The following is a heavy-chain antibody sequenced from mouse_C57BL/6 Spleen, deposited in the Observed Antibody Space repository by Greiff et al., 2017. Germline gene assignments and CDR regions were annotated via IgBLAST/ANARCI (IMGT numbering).Heavy chain of an antibody. D-gene: IGHD4-1*01. V-gene: IGHV14-4*01. Sequence: EVKLVESGAELVRPGASVKLSCTASGFNIKDAYMHWVKQRPEQGLEWIGWIDPENGDTEYASKFQGKATITADPSSNTAYLQLSSLTSEDTAVYYCTRKSNGGWFAYWGQGTLVTVSA. CDR1: GFNIKDAY. CDR2: IDPENGDT. J-gene: IGHJ3*01. CDR3: TRKSNGGWFAY.